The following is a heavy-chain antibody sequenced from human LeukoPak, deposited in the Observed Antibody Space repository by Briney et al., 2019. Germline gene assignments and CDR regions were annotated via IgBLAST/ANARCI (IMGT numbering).Heavy chain of an antibody. V-gene: IGHV3-30-3*01. CDR2: ISYDGSNK. J-gene: IGHJ4*02. Sequence: GRSLRLSCAASGFTFSSYAMHWVRQAPGKGLEWVAVISYDGSNKYYADSVKGRFTISRDNAKNSLYLQMNSLRAEDTAVYYCARGYHDYSPYYFDYWGQGTLVTVSS. D-gene: IGHD4-11*01. CDR3: ARGYHDYSPYYFDY. CDR1: GFTFSSYA.